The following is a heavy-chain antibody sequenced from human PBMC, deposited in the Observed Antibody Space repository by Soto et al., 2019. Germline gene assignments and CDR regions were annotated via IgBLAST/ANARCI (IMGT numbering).Heavy chain of an antibody. V-gene: IGHV3-48*01. Sequence: GGSLRLSCAASGFTLSSFGMDWVRQPPGKGLEWISYSSSSGQVIFYADSVKGRFTISRDSAKNTLYLQMNSLSAEDTAVYYCVTHSWNYWGQGTLVTVSS. CDR2: SSSSGQVI. CDR3: VTHSWNY. CDR1: GFTLSSFG. J-gene: IGHJ4*02. D-gene: IGHD1-1*01.